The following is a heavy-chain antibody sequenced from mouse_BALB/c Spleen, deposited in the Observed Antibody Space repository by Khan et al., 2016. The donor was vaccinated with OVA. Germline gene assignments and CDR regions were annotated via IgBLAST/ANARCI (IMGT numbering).Heavy chain of an antibody. J-gene: IGHJ4*01. CDR2: INPRGSYT. V-gene: IGHV1-4*01. CDR3: ARRTTGYAMDY. Sequence: QVQLKESGAALARPGASVTMSCKASGYTFTSNTMHWVKQRPGQGLEWIGYINPRGSYTNYNQKFKDKATLTADKSSSTAYMQLSSLTSEDSAVYYCARRTTGYAMDYWGQGTSVTVSS. CDR1: GYTFTSNT. D-gene: IGHD2-14*01.